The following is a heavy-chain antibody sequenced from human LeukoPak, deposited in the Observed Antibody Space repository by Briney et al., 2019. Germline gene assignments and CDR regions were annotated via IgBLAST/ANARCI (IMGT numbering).Heavy chain of an antibody. CDR1: GYTFTGYY. Sequence: ASVKVSCKASGYTFTGYYMHWVRQAPGQGLEWMGWINPNSGGTNYAQKFQGRVTMTRDTSISTAYMELSRLRSDDTAVYYCARVVYFDSGPPDDYWGQGTLVTVSS. V-gene: IGHV1-2*02. CDR3: ARVVYFDSGPPDDY. CDR2: INPNSGGT. J-gene: IGHJ4*02. D-gene: IGHD3-9*01.